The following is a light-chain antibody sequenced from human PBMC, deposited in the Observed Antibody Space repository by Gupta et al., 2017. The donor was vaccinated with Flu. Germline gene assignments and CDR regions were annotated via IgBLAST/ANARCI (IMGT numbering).Light chain of an antibody. CDR3: QHNYNVPRT. V-gene: IGKV4-1*01. CDR2: CAS. J-gene: IGKJ1*01. Sequence: GERATVSCKSSQSLSSSSSNTKYLAWYQQKPGKPPKLLIYCASTLDSGVPDRFSGSGSGTDFTLTISSLQAEDFAIYYCQHNYNVPRTFGQGTKVEIK. CDR1: QSLSSSSSNTKY.